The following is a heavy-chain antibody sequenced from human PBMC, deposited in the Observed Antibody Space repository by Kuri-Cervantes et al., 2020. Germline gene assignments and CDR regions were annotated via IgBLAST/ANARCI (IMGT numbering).Heavy chain of an antibody. D-gene: IGHD2-2*01. CDR2: IIPIFGTA. CDR1: GGTFSSYA. CDR3: SSDLIVVVPAAIFGGYNFDY. J-gene: IGHJ4*02. V-gene: IGHV1-69*06. Sequence: SVKVSCKASGGTFSSYAISWVRQAPGQGLEWMGGIIPIFGTANYAQKFQGRVTITADKSTSTAYMELSSLRSEDTAVYYCSSDLIVVVPAAIFGGYNFDYWGQGTLVTVSS.